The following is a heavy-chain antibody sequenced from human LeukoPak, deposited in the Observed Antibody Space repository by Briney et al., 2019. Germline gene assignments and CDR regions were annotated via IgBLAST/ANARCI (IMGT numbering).Heavy chain of an antibody. CDR3: ARREDSGGFDP. Sequence: SETLSLTCSVSGGSISAYYWSWIRQPPGKGLEWIGYIYYSGSTNYNPSLKSRVTISVDTSKNQFSLKLSSVTAADTAVYYCARREDSGGFDPWGQGTLVTVFS. CDR1: GGSISAYY. J-gene: IGHJ5*02. V-gene: IGHV4-59*01. CDR2: IYYSGST. D-gene: IGHD3-10*01.